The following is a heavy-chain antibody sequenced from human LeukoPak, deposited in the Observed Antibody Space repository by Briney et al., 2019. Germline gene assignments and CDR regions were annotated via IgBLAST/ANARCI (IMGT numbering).Heavy chain of an antibody. D-gene: IGHD7-27*01. V-gene: IGHV3-30*18. CDR1: GFTFSSYG. CDR3: AKGSGAHYYYYYMDV. CDR2: IWYGGSNK. J-gene: IGHJ6*03. Sequence: GRSLRLSCAASGFTFSSYGMHWVRQAPGKGLEWVAVIWYGGSNKYYADSVKGRFTISRDNSKNTLYLQMNSLRAEDTAVYYCAKGSGAHYYYYYMDVWGKGTTVTVSS.